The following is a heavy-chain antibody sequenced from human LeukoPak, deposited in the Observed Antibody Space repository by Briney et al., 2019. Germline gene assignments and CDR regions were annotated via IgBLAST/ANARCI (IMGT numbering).Heavy chain of an antibody. D-gene: IGHD6-13*01. V-gene: IGHV4-39*07. CDR1: GGSISSSSYY. Sequence: SETLSLTCTVSGGSISSSSYYWGWIRQPPGKGLEWIGSIYYSGSTYYNPSLKSRVTISVDTSKNQFSLKLSSVTAADTAVYYCARSLIAAAGTEYFQHWGQGTLVTVSS. CDR3: ARSLIAAAGTEYFQH. CDR2: IYYSGST. J-gene: IGHJ1*01.